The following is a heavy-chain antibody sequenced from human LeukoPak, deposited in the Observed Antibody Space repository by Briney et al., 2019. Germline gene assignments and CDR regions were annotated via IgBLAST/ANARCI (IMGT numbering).Heavy chain of an antibody. J-gene: IGHJ6*03. CDR2: INPNSGGT. CDR1: GYTFTGYY. D-gene: IGHD6-19*01. Sequence: ASVMVSCKASGYTFTGYYMHWVRQAPGQGLEWMGWINPNSGGTNYAQKFQGRVTMTRDTSISTAYMELSRLRSDDTAVYYCARQLVAGLYYMDVWGKGTTVTISS. CDR3: ARQLVAGLYYMDV. V-gene: IGHV1-2*02.